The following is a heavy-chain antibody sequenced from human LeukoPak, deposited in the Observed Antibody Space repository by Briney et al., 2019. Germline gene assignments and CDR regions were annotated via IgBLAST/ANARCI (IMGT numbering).Heavy chain of an antibody. V-gene: IGHV4-4*07. D-gene: IGHD2-15*01. CDR2: IYASGGA. J-gene: IGHJ4*02. CDR3: AREFSSVASACTDY. Sequence: PSETLSLTCTVSGGSISSYYWSWIRQPAGKGLEWIGRIYASGGANYNPSLKSRVTMSVDTSKNQLSLKVSSVTAADTAVYYCAREFSSVASACTDYWGQGTLVTVSS. CDR1: GGSISSYY.